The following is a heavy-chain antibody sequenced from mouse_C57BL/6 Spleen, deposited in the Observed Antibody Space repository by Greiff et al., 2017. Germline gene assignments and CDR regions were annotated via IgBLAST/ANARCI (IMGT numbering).Heavy chain of an antibody. CDR2: IYPRRGNT. J-gene: IGHJ3*01. CDR3: ARTGDLAY. Sequence: QVQLQQSGAELARPGASVKLSCKASGYTFTSYGISWVKQRTGQGLEWIGEIYPRRGNTYYNEKFKGKATLTADKSSSTAYMELRSLTSEDSAVYFCARTGDLAYWGQGTLVTVSA. D-gene: IGHD3-3*01. CDR1: GYTFTSYG. V-gene: IGHV1-81*01.